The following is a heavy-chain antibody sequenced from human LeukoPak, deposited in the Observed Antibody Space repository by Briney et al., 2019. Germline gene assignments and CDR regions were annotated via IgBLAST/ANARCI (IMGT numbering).Heavy chain of an antibody. CDR2: ISSSGSTI. CDR1: GFTFGSYG. D-gene: IGHD6-19*01. Sequence: GGSLRLSCAASGFTFGSYGMSWIRQAPGKGLEWVSYISSSGSTIYYADSVKGRFTISRDNAKNSLYLQMNSLRAEDTAVYYCARARAGSGWSDYWGQGTLVTVSS. J-gene: IGHJ4*02. CDR3: ARARAGSGWSDY. V-gene: IGHV3-11*01.